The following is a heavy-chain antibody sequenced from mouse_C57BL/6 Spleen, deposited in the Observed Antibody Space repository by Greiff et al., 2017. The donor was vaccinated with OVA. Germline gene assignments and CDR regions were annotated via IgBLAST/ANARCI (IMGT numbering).Heavy chain of an antibody. CDR1: GYTFTSYW. CDR3: ARSLYDYPFAY. J-gene: IGHJ3*01. CDR2: IHPSDSDP. V-gene: IGHV1-74*01. D-gene: IGHD2-12*01. Sequence: QVQLQQPGAELVKPGASVKVSCKASGYTFTSYWMHWVKQRPGQGLEWIGRIHPSDSDPNYNQKFKGKATLTVDKSSSTAYMQLSSLTSEDSAVYYGARSLYDYPFAYWGQGTLVTVSA.